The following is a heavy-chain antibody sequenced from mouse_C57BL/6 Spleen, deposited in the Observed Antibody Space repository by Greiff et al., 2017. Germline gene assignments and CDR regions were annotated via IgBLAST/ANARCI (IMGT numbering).Heavy chain of an antibody. D-gene: IGHD2-5*01. CDR3: TRRYSNSLDY. CDR1: GFNIKDDY. J-gene: IGHJ2*01. V-gene: IGHV14-4*01. Sequence: EVQVVESGAELVRPGASVKLSCTASGFNIKDDYMHWVKQRPEQGLEWIGWIDPENGDTEYASKFQGKATITADTSSNTAYLQLSSLTSEDTAVYYCTRRYSNSLDYWGQGTTLTVSS. CDR2: IDPENGDT.